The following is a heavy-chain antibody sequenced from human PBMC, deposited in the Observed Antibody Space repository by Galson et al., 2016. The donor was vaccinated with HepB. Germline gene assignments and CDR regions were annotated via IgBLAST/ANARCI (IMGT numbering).Heavy chain of an antibody. D-gene: IGHD2-2*01. V-gene: IGHV4-4*02. Sequence: SETLSLTCTVSGASINDSTWWTWVRQAPGRGLEWIGEIYHTETTHNNPFLSSRFTLSIDKSRNQFSLNLTSATAADTAVYSCARAAVVPGARMVFDPWGQGTLVTVSS. J-gene: IGHJ5*02. CDR3: ARAAVVPGARMVFDP. CDR1: GASINDSTW. CDR2: IYHTETT.